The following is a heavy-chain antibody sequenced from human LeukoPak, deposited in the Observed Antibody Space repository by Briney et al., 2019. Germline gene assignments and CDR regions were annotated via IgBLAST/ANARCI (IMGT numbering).Heavy chain of an antibody. CDR1: GDSLSSNRAA. V-gene: IGHV6-1*01. CDR3: ARDSSAAAIPFDY. J-gene: IGHJ4*02. D-gene: IGHD2-2*01. Sequence: SQTLSLTCALSGDSLSSNRAAWGWVRQSPSRGLEWLGSTYYRSRCYNDYAVSVKSRITNNTETSNNQFSLHLNSVTPEDTAVYYCARDSSAAAIPFDYWGQGTLVTVSS. CDR2: TYYRSRCYN.